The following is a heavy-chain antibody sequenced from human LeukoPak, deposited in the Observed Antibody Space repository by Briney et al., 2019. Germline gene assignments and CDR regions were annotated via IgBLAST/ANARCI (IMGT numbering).Heavy chain of an antibody. D-gene: IGHD1-1*01. CDR2: ISYDGSNK. V-gene: IGHV3-30-3*01. CDR1: GFTFSSYA. J-gene: IGHJ3*02. CDR3: ARDRAHMGLQLSFDI. Sequence: GRSLRLSCAASGFTFSSYAMHWVRQAPGKGLEWVAVISYDGSNKYYADSVKGRFTISRDNSKNTLYLQMNSLRAEDTAVYYCARDRAHMGLQLSFDIWGQGTMVTVSS.